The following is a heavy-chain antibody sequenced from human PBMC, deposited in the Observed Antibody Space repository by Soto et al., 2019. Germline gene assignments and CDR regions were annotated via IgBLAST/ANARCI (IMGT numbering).Heavy chain of an antibody. J-gene: IGHJ2*01. V-gene: IGHV3-23*01. CDR1: GFTFSSYA. CDR3: AKDPGPKWYFDL. CDR2: ISGSGGRT. Sequence: EVQLLESGGGLVQPGGSLRLSCAASGFTFSSYAMSWVRQAPGKGLEWVSAISGSGGRTYYADSVKGRFTISRDNSKNTRYLQMNSLRAEDMAVYYCAKDPGPKWYFDLWGRGTLVTLSS. D-gene: IGHD7-27*01.